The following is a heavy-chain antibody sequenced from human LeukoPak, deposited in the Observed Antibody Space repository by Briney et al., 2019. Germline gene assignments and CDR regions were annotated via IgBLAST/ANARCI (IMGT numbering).Heavy chain of an antibody. V-gene: IGHV3-21*04. D-gene: IGHD3-9*01. CDR2: ISTSSSYI. Sequence: GGSLRLSCAASGFTFSGYSMNWVRQAPGKGLEWVSFISTSSSYIYYADSVKGRFTISRDNSKNTLYLQMNSLRAEDTAVYYCAKDLHYDILTGTLAFLFDYWGQGTLVTVSS. J-gene: IGHJ4*02. CDR3: AKDLHYDILTGTLAFLFDY. CDR1: GFTFSGYS.